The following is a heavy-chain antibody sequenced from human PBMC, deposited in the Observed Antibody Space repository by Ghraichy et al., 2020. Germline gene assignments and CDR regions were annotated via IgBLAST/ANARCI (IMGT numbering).Heavy chain of an antibody. CDR2: ISAYNGNT. CDR1: GYTFTSYG. D-gene: IGHD2-8*01. V-gene: IGHV1-18*01. J-gene: IGHJ6*02. Sequence: ASVKVSCKASGYTFTSYGISWVRQAPGQGLEWMGWISAYNGNTNYAQKLQGRVTMTTDTSTSTAYMELRSLRSDDTAVYYCAREDLGYCTNGVCYKPYYYYGMDVWGQGTTVTVSS. CDR3: AREDLGYCTNGVCYKPYYYYGMDV.